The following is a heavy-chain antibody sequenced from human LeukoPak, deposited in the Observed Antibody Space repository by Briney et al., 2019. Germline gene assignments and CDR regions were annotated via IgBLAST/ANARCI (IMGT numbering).Heavy chain of an antibody. J-gene: IGHJ4*02. CDR3: ASAYDFWSGYYFY. Sequence: PSETLSLTCTVSGGSISSYYWSWIRQPPGKGLEWIGYIYYSGSTNYNPSLKSRVTISVDTSKNQFSLKLSSVTAADTAVYYCASAYDFWSGYYFYWGQGTWSPSPQ. V-gene: IGHV4-59*01. D-gene: IGHD3-3*01. CDR1: GGSISSYY. CDR2: IYYSGST.